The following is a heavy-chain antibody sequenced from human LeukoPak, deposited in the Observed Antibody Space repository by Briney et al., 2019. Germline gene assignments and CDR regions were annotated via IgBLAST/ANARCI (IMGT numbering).Heavy chain of an antibody. Sequence: PSETLSLTCTVSGGSISSSSYYWGWIRQPPGKGLEWIGSIYYSGSTYYNPSLKSRVTISVDTSKNQFSLKLSSVTAADTAVYYCARGRLPYYYDSSGYYLRYFDLWGRGTLVTVSS. CDR3: ARGRLPYYYDSSGYYLRYFDL. D-gene: IGHD3-22*01. V-gene: IGHV4-39*01. CDR1: GGSISSSSYY. CDR2: IYYSGST. J-gene: IGHJ2*01.